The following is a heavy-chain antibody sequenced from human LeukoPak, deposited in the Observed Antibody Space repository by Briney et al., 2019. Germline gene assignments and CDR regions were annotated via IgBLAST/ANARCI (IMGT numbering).Heavy chain of an antibody. V-gene: IGHV6-1*01. CDR1: GDSVSSNSAA. Sequence: SQTLSLTCTISGDSVSSNSAAWNWIRQSPSRGLECLGRTYYRSKWYNDYAVSVKSRMTINADTSKNQFSLQLNSVTPEDTAVCYCAREERYYYYGMDVWGQGTTVTVSS. J-gene: IGHJ6*02. CDR2: TYYRSKWYN. CDR3: AREERYYYYGMDV.